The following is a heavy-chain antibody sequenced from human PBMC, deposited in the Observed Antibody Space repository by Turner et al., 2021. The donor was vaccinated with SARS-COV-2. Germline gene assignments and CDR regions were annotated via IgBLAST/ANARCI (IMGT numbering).Heavy chain of an antibody. Sequence: EVQLVESGGGLVKPGGSLSLSCAASGFTFSSYSITWVRQATGKWLDWFSSISRSSSYIYYSDSLKCRFTIARDNAKNSLYLQMNSLRAEDTAVYYCARDQGRLLFRYYYYYGMDVWGQGTTVTVSS. CDR1: GFTFSSYS. D-gene: IGHD3-3*01. V-gene: IGHV3-21*01. J-gene: IGHJ6*02. CDR3: ARDQGRLLFRYYYYYGMDV. CDR2: ISRSSSYI.